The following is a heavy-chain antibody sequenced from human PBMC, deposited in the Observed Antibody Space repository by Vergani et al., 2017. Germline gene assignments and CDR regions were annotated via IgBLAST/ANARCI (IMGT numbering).Heavy chain of an antibody. CDR2: ISGSGGST. D-gene: IGHD6-13*01. Sequence: EVQLLESGGGLVQPGGSLRLSCAASGFTFSSYAMSWVRQAPGKGLEWVSAISGSGGSTYYADSVKGRFTISRDNSKNTLYLQMNSLRAEDTAVYYCARVRYSSSWYDVWGQGTLVTVSS. J-gene: IGHJ4*02. V-gene: IGHV3-23*01. CDR3: ARVRYSSSWYDV. CDR1: GFTFSSYA.